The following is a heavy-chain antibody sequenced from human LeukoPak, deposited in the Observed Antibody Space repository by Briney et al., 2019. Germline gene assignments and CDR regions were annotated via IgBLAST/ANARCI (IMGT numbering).Heavy chain of an antibody. V-gene: IGHV4-34*01. CDR1: GGSFSGYY. CDR3: ARVSGWYDYYYYYMDV. J-gene: IGHJ6*03. D-gene: IGHD6-19*01. CDR2: INHSGST. Sequence: SETPSLTCAVYGGSFSGYYWSWIRQPPGKGLEWIGEINHSGSTNYNPSLKSRVTISVDTSKNQFSLKLSSVTAADTAVYYCARVSGWYDYYYYYMDVWGKGTTVTVSS.